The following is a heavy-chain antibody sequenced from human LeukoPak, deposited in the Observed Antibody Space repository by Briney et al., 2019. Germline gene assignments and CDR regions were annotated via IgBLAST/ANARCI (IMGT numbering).Heavy chain of an antibody. Sequence: GRSLRLSCAASGFSFSSYGMHWVRQAPGKGLEWVAVISYDGSSKYYADSEKGRFTISRDNSKNTLYLQMNSLRAEDTAVYYCAKDRGGAYYESSVDIWGQGTMVTVSS. CDR2: ISYDGSSK. CDR3: AKDRGGAYYESSVDI. V-gene: IGHV3-30*18. CDR1: GFSFSSYG. J-gene: IGHJ3*02. D-gene: IGHD3-22*01.